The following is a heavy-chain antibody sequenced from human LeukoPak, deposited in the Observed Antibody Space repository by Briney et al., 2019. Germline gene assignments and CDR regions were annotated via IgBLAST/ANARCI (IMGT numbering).Heavy chain of an antibody. D-gene: IGHD6-19*01. V-gene: IGHV3-7*01. CDR3: ARPYGIGWSGLEH. J-gene: IGHJ4*02. CDR1: GFTFGNYW. CDR2: IKPDGSAQ. Sequence: PGRSLRLSCAASGFTFGNYWMTWVRQAPGKGLEWVANIKPDGSAQYYADSVRGRFTISRDSAKNSVFLQMNSLRAEDTAVYHCARPYGIGWSGLEHWGRGTLVTVSS.